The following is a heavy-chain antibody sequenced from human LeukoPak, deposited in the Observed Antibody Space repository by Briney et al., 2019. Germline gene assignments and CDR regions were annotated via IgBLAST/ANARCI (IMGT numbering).Heavy chain of an antibody. Sequence: SETLSLTCAVYGGSFSGYYWSWIRQPPGKGLEWIGEINHSGSTNYNPSLKSRVTISVDTSKNQFSLKLNSVTAADTAVYYCARGYRNFDLWGQGTMVTVSS. J-gene: IGHJ3*01. CDR2: INHSGST. CDR1: GGSFSGYY. V-gene: IGHV4-34*01. D-gene: IGHD2-2*02. CDR3: ARGYRNFDL.